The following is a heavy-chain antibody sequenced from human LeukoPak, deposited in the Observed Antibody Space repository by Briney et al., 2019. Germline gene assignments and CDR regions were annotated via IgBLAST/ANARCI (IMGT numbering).Heavy chain of an antibody. D-gene: IGHD1-26*01. CDR1: GYSLTNYY. Sequence: GASVKVSCKAFGYSLTNYYVHWVRQAPGQGLEWMGIINPSGGSTTYAQTFQGRVTMTRDTSTSTFYMELSSLRSEDTAVYYCARDVGGTVGATSTEDYFDNWGQGTLVTVSS. CDR2: INPSGGST. CDR3: ARDVGGTVGATSTEDYFDN. V-gene: IGHV1-46*01. J-gene: IGHJ4*02.